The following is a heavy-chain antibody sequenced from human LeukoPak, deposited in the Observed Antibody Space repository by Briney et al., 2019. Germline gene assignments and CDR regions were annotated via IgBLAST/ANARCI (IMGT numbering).Heavy chain of an antibody. V-gene: IGHV4-34*01. CDR3: ARGGAVAGSYYYYMDV. CDR1: AGSFSGYY. J-gene: IGHJ6*03. D-gene: IGHD6-19*01. CDR2: INHSGST. Sequence: SETLSLTCAVYAGSFSGYYWSWIRQPPGKGLEWIGEINHSGSTNYNPSLKSRVTISVDTSKNQFSLKLSSVTAADTAVYYCARGGAVAGSYYYYMDVWGKGTTVTVSS.